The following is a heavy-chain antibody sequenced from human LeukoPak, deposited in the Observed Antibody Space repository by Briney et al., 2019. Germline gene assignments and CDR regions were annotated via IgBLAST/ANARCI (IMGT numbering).Heavy chain of an antibody. J-gene: IGHJ4*02. CDR3: ARRSQAGGTGIGY. D-gene: IGHD6-19*01. CDR2: MNPNSGNT. CDR1: VYTFTSYD. V-gene: IGHV1-8*01. Sequence: ASVKVSCKASVYTFTSYDINWVRQATGQGLEWMGWMNPNSGNTGYAQKFQGRVTMTRNTSISTAYMELSSLRSGDTAVYYCARRSQAGGTGIGYWGQGTLVTVSS.